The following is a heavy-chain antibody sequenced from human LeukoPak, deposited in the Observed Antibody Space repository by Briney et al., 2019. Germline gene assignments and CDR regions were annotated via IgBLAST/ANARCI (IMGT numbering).Heavy chain of an antibody. V-gene: IGHV1-2*02. Sequence: ASVKVSCKASGYTFTGYYMHWVRQAPGQGLEWMGWINPNSGGTKYAQKFQGRVTMTRDTSISTGYMELSSLRSDDTAVYYCARKYDILTDNDNRFDPWGQGTLVTVSS. D-gene: IGHD3-9*01. CDR2: INPNSGGT. J-gene: IGHJ5*02. CDR3: ARKYDILTDNDNRFDP. CDR1: GYTFTGYY.